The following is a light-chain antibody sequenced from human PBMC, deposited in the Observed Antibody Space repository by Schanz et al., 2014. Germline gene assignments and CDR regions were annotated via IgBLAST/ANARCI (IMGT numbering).Light chain of an antibody. Sequence: QSALTQPASVSGSPGQSITISCTATSSDVGAFKYVSWYQQFPGKAPKLMIYDVSDRPSRISYRFSGSKSGNTASLTISGLQAEDEADYYCTSYATSSTPHDVFGTGTKLTVL. V-gene: IGLV2-14*03. CDR3: TSYATSSTPHDV. CDR2: DVS. J-gene: IGLJ1*01. CDR1: SSDVGAFKY.